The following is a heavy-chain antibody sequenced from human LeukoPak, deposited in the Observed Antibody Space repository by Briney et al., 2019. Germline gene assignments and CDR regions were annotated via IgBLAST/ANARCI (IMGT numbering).Heavy chain of an antibody. CDR1: GCTFSSNY. V-gene: IGHV1-46*01. D-gene: IGHD6-13*01. Sequence: ASVKVSCKASGCTFSSNYIHWVRQGPGQGLEWMGIIHPSGGTTSYPQKFQGRVTMTRDTSTRTVYMELSSLRSDDTAVYYCARVGAVLYGMDVWGQGTTVTVSS. CDR3: ARVGAVLYGMDV. CDR2: IHPSGGTT. J-gene: IGHJ6*02.